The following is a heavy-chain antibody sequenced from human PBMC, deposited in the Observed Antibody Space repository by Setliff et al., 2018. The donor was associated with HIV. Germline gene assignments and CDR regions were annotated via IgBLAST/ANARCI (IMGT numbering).Heavy chain of an antibody. J-gene: IGHJ4*02. V-gene: IGHV1-18*01. D-gene: IGHD1-26*01. CDR3: ARGGSIVGASLYYFDY. CDR1: GYTFTSYG. Sequence: ASVKVSCKASGYTFTSYGISWVRQAPGQGLEWMGWISAYNGNTNYAQKLQGRVTMTPDTSTSTAYMELRRLRSDDTAVYYCARGGSIVGASLYYFDYWGQGTLVTVSS. CDR2: ISAYNGNT.